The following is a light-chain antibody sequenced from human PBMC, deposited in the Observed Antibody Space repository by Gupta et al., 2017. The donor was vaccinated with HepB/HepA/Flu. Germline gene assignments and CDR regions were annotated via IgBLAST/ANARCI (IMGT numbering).Light chain of an antibody. J-gene: IGLJ3*02. V-gene: IGLV2-18*02. CDR2: EVT. CDR3: SSYTSSNTWV. Sequence: QSALTQPPSVSGSPGQSVTISCTGTSSDVGYYNRVSWYQQPPGAVPKLIIYEVTRRPSGVPDRFSGSKSGNTASLTISGLQAEDEADYYCSSYTSSNTWVFGGGTKLTVL. CDR1: SSDVGYYNR.